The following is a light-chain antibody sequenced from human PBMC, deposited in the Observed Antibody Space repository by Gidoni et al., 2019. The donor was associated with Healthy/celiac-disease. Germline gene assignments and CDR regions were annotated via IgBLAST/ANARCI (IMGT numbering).Light chain of an antibody. CDR1: QSVSSY. CDR2: DAS. V-gene: IGKV3-11*01. CDR3: QQRSNGQYT. J-gene: IGKJ2*01. Sequence: IVLTQSPATLSLSPGERATLSCRASQSVSSYLDWYQQKPGQAPRLLIYDASNRATGIPARFSGSGSGTDFTLTISSLEPEDFAVYYCQQRSNGQYTFXXXTKLEIK.